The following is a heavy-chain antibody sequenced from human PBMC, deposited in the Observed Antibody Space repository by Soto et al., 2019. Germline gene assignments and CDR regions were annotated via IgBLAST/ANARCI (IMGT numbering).Heavy chain of an antibody. J-gene: IGHJ4*02. CDR2: IIPILGTA. Sequence: QVQLVQSGAEVKKPGSSVKVSCKASGGTFSSYAISWVRQAPGQGLEWMGGIIPILGTANYAQKFQGRVTITADESTSTAYMELSSRRSEDTAVYYCARHPTGSYYFDYWGQGTLVTVSS. CDR3: ARHPTGSYYFDY. CDR1: GGTFSSYA. V-gene: IGHV1-69*01.